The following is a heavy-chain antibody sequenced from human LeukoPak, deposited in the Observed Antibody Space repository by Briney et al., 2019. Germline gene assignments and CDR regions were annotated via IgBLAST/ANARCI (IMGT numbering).Heavy chain of an antibody. D-gene: IGHD3-10*02. Sequence: GGSPRLSCAASGVTFSSYEMSWVRQAPGKGLEWVSYISSSGSTIYYADSVKGRFTISRDNAKNSLYLQMNSLRAEDTAVYYCAELGITMIGGVWGKGTTVTISS. CDR3: AELGITMIGGV. CDR1: GVTFSSYE. J-gene: IGHJ6*04. CDR2: ISSSGSTI. V-gene: IGHV3-48*03.